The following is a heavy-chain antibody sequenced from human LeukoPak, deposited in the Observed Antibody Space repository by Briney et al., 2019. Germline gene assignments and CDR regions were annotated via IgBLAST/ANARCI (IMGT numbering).Heavy chain of an antibody. CDR3: TRDSEVDYGYGDSFDY. D-gene: IGHD4-17*01. V-gene: IGHV3-49*04. CDR2: IRSKAYGGTT. Sequence: GGSLRLSCTASGFTFGDYAMSWVRQAPGKGLEWVGFIRSKAYGGTTEYAASAKGRFTISRDDSKSIAYLQMNSLKTEDTAVYYCTRDSEVDYGYGDSFDYWGQGTLVTVSS. CDR1: GFTFGDYA. J-gene: IGHJ4*02.